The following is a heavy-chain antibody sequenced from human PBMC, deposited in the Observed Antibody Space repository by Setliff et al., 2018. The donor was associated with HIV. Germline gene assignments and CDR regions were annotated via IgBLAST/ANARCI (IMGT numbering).Heavy chain of an antibody. V-gene: IGHV4-59*11. CDR1: GGSISSHY. CDR2: ISYSGST. J-gene: IGHJ4*02. D-gene: IGHD6-25*01. CDR3: ARGLSGPFATGL. Sequence: PSETLSLTCTVSGGSISSHYWSWVRQTPGKGLEWIGSISYSGSTNHNPSLKSRVTISIDTSKNQFSLKLTSVTSADTAVYFCARGLSGPFATGLWGQGTLVTVSS.